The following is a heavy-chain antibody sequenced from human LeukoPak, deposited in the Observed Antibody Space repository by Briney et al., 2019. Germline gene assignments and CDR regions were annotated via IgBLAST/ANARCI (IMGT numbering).Heavy chain of an antibody. V-gene: IGHV1-69*13. Sequence: SVKVSCKASGGTFSSYAISRVRQAPGQGLEWMGGIIPIFGKANYAQKFQGRVTITADESTSTAYMELSSLRSEDTAVYYCAREGGSVEYYYYGMDVWGQGTTVTVSS. J-gene: IGHJ6*02. D-gene: IGHD6-25*01. CDR3: AREGGSVEYYYYGMDV. CDR1: GGTFSSYA. CDR2: IIPIFGKA.